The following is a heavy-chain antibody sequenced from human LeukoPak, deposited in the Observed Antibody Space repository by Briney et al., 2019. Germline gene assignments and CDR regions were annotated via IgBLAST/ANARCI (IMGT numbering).Heavy chain of an antibody. J-gene: IGHJ4*02. D-gene: IGHD3-16*01. CDR1: GFTFSSYA. CDR2: ISGSGGST. V-gene: IGHV3-23*01. Sequence: GGSLRLSCAASGFTFSSYAMSWVRQAPGKGLEWVSAISGSGGSTYYADSVKGRFTISRDNSKNTLYLQMNSLRAEDTAVYYCAKDSIDSIGGRGCYFDYWGQGTLVTVSS. CDR3: AKDSIDSIGGRGCYFDY.